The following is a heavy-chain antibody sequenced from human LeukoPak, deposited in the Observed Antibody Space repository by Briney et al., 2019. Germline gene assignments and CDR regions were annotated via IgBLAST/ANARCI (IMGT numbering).Heavy chain of an antibody. D-gene: IGHD6-6*01. CDR2: IYYSGST. CDR3: ARSSKYSSSVDY. V-gene: IGHV4-59*12. J-gene: IGHJ4*02. CDR1: GGSISSYY. Sequence: PSETLSLTCTVSGGSISSYYWSWIRQPPGKGLEWIGYIYYSGSTNYNPSLKSRVTISVDTSKNQFSLKLSSVTAADTAVYYCARSSKYSSSVDYWGQGTLVTVSS.